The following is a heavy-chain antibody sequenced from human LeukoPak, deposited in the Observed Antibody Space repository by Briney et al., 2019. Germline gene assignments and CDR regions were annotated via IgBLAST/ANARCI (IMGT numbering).Heavy chain of an antibody. D-gene: IGHD2-21*01. CDR3: AKDRANSEGYYYGMDV. Sequence: GGSLRLSCAASGITFSTYAMSWVRQAPGKGVEGVSAMGERGRNNYADSVKGRFPIARDNSKTTLYLQMNSLKAEDTAVYYCAKDRANSEGYYYGMDVWGQGTTVTVSS. CDR2: MGERGRN. J-gene: IGHJ6*02. CDR1: GITFSTYA. V-gene: IGHV3-23*01.